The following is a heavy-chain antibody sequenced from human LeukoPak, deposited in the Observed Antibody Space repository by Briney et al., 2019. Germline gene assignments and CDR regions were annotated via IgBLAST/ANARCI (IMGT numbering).Heavy chain of an antibody. D-gene: IGHD5-12*01. CDR1: GGSISSYY. J-gene: IGHJ6*02. V-gene: IGHV4-4*07. Sequence: SETLSLTCTVSGGSISSYYWSWIRQPAGRGLEWIGRIYTSGSTNYNPSLKSRVTMSVDTSKNQFSLKLSSVTAADTAVCYCASSQWLASYYYYGMDVWGQGTTVTVSS. CDR2: IYTSGST. CDR3: ASSQWLASYYYYGMDV.